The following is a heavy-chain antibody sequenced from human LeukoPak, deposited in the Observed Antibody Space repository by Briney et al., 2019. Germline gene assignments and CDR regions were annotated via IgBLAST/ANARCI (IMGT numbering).Heavy chain of an antibody. D-gene: IGHD6-13*01. CDR1: GGSISSGGYY. Sequence: SETLSLTCSVSGGSISSGGYYWTWIRQHPGKGLEWIGYISNSGSTYYSPSLKSRVTISVNTSKNQFSLKLSSVTAADTAVYYCTRSFAAPGTTNFDYWGQGTLVTVSS. J-gene: IGHJ4*02. CDR2: ISNSGST. V-gene: IGHV4-31*03. CDR3: TRSFAAPGTTNFDY.